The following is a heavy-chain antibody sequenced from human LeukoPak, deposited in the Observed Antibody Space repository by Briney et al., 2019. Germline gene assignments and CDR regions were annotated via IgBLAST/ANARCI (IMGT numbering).Heavy chain of an antibody. CDR2: IYSGGST. V-gene: IGHV3-53*03. D-gene: IGHD6-19*01. CDR3: ARAPGYSSGWVDY. CDR1: GFTVSSNY. J-gene: IGHJ4*02. Sequence: PGGSLRLSCAAPGFTVSSNYMSWVRHPPGKGLGCVSVIYSGGSTYYADSVKGRFTISRDNSKNTLYLQMNSLRAEDTAVYYCARAPGYSSGWVDYWGQGTLVTVSS.